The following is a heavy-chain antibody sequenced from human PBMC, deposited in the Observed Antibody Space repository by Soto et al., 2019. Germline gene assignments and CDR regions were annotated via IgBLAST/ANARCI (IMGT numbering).Heavy chain of an antibody. CDR3: PKDRANYGDYANHAAFDI. Sequence: SLRLSWAACGFTFRNYAISWVLCARGSGLEWVSGIRGSGDSTYYADSVKGRSTISRDNSKNTLYLQMNSLRAEDTAVSHRPKDRANYGDYANHAAFDIWGPGTMATDSS. J-gene: IGHJ3*02. CDR1: GFTFRNYA. V-gene: IGHV3-23*01. D-gene: IGHD4-17*01. CDR2: IRGSGDST.